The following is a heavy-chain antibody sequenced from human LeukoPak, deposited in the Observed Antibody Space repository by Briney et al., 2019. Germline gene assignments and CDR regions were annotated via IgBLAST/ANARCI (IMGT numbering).Heavy chain of an antibody. CDR3: ARDLNPLRQWLVKRETWFDP. Sequence: SETLSLTCTVSGGSISSYYWSWIRQPAGKGLEWIGRIYTSGSTNYNPSLKSRVTMSVDTSKNQFSLKLSSVTAADTAVYYCARDLNPLRQWLVKRETWFDPWGQGTLVTVSS. CDR2: IYTSGST. CDR1: GGSISSYY. J-gene: IGHJ5*02. V-gene: IGHV4-4*07. D-gene: IGHD6-19*01.